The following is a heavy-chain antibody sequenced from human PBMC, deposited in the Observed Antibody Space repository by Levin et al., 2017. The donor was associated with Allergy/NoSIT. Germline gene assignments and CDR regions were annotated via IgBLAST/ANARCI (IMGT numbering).Heavy chain of an antibody. J-gene: IGHJ5*02. Sequence: SETLSLTCTVSGGSISSSSYYWGWIRQPPGKGLEWIGSIYYSGSTYYNPSLKSRVTISVDTSKNQFSLKLSSVTAADTAVYYCARHGGDIVATIPNWFDPWGQGTLVTVSS. CDR3: ARHGGDIVATIPNWFDP. D-gene: IGHD5-12*01. CDR2: IYYSGST. CDR1: GGSISSSSYY. V-gene: IGHV4-39*01.